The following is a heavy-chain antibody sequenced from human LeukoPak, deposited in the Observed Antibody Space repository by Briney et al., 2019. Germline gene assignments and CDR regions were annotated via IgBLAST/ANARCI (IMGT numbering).Heavy chain of an antibody. CDR2: ISGSGGST. V-gene: IGHV3-23*01. D-gene: IGHD3-22*01. Sequence: SGGSLRLSCAASGFTFSSYAMSWVRQAPGKGLEWVSAISGSGGSTYYADSVKGRFTISRDNSKNTLYLQMNSLRAEDTAVYYCAKSTYHDSSGHPHAFDIWGQGTMVTVSS. CDR1: GFTFSSYA. J-gene: IGHJ3*02. CDR3: AKSTYHDSSGHPHAFDI.